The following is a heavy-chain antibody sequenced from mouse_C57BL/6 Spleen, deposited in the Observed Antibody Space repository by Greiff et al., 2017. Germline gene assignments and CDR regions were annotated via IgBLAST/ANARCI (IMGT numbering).Heavy chain of an antibody. Sequence: EVQLQQSGPELVKPGASVKIPCKASGYTFTDYNMDWVKQSHGKSLEWIGDINPNNGGTTYNQKFKGKATLTVDKSSSTAYMGLRSLTSEVTSVYYCARTAHAAGPFDYWGQGTTLTVSS. J-gene: IGHJ2*01. D-gene: IGHD3-2*02. CDR3: ARTAHAAGPFDY. CDR2: INPNNGGT. V-gene: IGHV1-18*01. CDR1: GYTFTDYN.